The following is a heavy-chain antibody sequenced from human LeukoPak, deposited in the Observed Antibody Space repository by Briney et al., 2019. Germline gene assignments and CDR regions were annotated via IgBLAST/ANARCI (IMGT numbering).Heavy chain of an antibody. J-gene: IGHJ6*03. CDR2: ISSSGSTI. CDR1: GFTFSDYY. Sequence: GGSLRLSCAASGFTFSDYYMSWIRQAPGKGLEWVSYISSSGSTIYYADSVKGRFTIPRDNAKNSLYLQMNSLRAEDTAVYYCARGSGELSYYYYMGVWGKGTTVTVSS. D-gene: IGHD3-10*01. V-gene: IGHV3-11*04. CDR3: ARGSGELSYYYYMGV.